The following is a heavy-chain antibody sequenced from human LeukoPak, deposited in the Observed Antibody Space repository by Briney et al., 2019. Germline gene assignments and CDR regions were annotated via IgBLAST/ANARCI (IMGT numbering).Heavy chain of an antibody. J-gene: IGHJ4*02. CDR3: ATDLDYTFDY. CDR2: IKKDGFFS. D-gene: IGHD4-11*01. Sequence: GGSLRLSCAASGFPFRVRWMHWVRQAPGKGLVWISLIKKDGFFSTYADSVKGRFTISRDDAKNTLYLQMDSLRADDTAVYYCATDLDYTFDYWGRGTLVTVSS. CDR1: GFPFRVRW. V-gene: IGHV3-74*03.